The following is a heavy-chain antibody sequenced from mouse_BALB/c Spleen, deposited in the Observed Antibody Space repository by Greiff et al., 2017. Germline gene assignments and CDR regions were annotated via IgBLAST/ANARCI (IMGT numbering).Heavy chain of an antibody. CDR3: VRELGHAMDY. CDR1: GFTFNTYA. Sequence: DVMLVESGGGLVQPKGSLKLSCAASGFTFNTYAMHWVCQAPGKGLEWVARIRSKSNNYATYYADSVKDRFTISRDDSQSMLYLQMNNLKTEDTAVYYCVRELGHAMDYWGQGTSVTVSS. J-gene: IGHJ4*01. CDR2: IRSKSNNYAT. V-gene: IGHV10-3*03. D-gene: IGHD4-1*01.